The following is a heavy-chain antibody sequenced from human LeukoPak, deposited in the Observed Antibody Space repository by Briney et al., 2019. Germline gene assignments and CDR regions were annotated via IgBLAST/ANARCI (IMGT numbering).Heavy chain of an antibody. D-gene: IGHD7-27*01. CDR3: ARGRARAPKLPGKSFDY. CDR2: ISYDGSNK. V-gene: IGHV3-30-3*01. J-gene: IGHJ4*02. Sequence: GGSLRLSCAASGFTFSSYAMHWVRQTPGKGLEWEAVISYDGSNKYYADSVKGRFTISRDNSKNTLYLQMNSLRAEDTAVYYCARGRARAPKLPGKSFDYWGQGTLVTVSS. CDR1: GFTFSSYA.